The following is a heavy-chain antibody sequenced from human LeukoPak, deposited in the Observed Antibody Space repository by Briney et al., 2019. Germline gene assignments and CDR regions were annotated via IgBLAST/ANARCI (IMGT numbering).Heavy chain of an antibody. CDR3: ARGHLVMTSIGAAFDI. V-gene: IGHV3-48*02. CDR2: ISTSSSLI. Sequence: PGGSLRLSCEASGFTFSSYSMNWVRQAPGKGLEWVTYISTSSSLIYYADSVEGRFTISRDNAKNLLYLEMNSLRDEDTAVYYCARGHLVMTSIGAAFDIWGHGTLVTVSS. J-gene: IGHJ3*02. CDR1: GFTFSSYS. D-gene: IGHD2-21*02.